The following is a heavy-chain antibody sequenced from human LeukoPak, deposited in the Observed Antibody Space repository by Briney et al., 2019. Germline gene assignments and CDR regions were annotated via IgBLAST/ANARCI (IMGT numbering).Heavy chain of an antibody. CDR2: INPNSGGT. D-gene: IGHD5-12*01. V-gene: IGHV1-2*06. CDR3: ARDTNSGYEYYFDY. J-gene: IGHJ4*02. CDR1: GYTFTSYG. Sequence: ASVKVSCKASGYTFTSYGISWVRQAPGQGLEWMGRINPNSGGTNCAQKFQGSVTMTRDTSISTAYMELSRLRSDDTAVYYCARDTNSGYEYYFDYWGQGTLVTVSS.